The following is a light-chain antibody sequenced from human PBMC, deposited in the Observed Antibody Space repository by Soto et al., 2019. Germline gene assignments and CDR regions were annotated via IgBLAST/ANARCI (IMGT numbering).Light chain of an antibody. CDR3: QQYNNWPPIT. CDR2: GAS. CDR1: QSVSIN. V-gene: IGKV3-15*01. J-gene: IGKJ5*01. Sequence: EIVMTRAPGGLSVSPGEGASRSCRASQSVSINLAWYQQKPGQPPSLLIYGASTRATGIPARFSGSGSGTEFTLTISSLQSEDFAVYYCQQYNNWPPITFGQGTRLEIK.